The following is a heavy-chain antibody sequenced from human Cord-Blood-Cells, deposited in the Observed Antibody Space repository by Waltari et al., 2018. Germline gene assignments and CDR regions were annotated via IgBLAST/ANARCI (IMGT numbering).Heavy chain of an antibody. CDR1: GFTFSNAW. CDR3: TTDEDWNYDYYYYGMDV. CDR2: IKSKTDGGTT. J-gene: IGHJ6*02. V-gene: IGHV3-15*01. D-gene: IGHD1-7*01. Sequence: EVQLVESGGGLVKPGGSLRLSCAASGFTFSNAWMSWVRQAPGKGLEWVGRIKSKTDGGTTDYAAPVKGRFTISRDDSKNTRYLQMNSLKTEDTAVYYCTTDEDWNYDYYYYGMDVWGQGTTVTVSS.